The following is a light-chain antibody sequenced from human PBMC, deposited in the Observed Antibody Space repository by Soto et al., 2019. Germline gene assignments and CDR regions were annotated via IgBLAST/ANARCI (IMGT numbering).Light chain of an antibody. CDR2: EVS. V-gene: IGLV2-23*02. Sequence: QSVPAQPASGSGAPGQSITIPCTGTNSVVGSYNLVSWYQQHPGKAPKVMIYEVSKRPSGVPNRFSGSKSGNTASLTISGLQAEDEADYYCCSYAGSSTYVFGTGTKVTVL. CDR3: CSYAGSSTYV. CDR1: NSVVGSYNL. J-gene: IGLJ1*01.